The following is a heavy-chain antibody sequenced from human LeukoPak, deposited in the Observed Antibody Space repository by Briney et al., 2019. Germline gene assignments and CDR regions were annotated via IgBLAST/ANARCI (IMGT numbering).Heavy chain of an antibody. CDR2: INPNSGGT. CDR1: GYTFTSYY. Sequence: ASVKVSCKASGYTFTSYYIHWVRQAPGQGLEWMGWINPNSGGTNYAQKFQGRVTMTRDTSISTAYMELSRLRSDDTAVYYCARDRSGVGDNWFDPWGQGTLVTVSS. V-gene: IGHV1-2*02. J-gene: IGHJ5*02. D-gene: IGHD1-26*01. CDR3: ARDRSGVGDNWFDP.